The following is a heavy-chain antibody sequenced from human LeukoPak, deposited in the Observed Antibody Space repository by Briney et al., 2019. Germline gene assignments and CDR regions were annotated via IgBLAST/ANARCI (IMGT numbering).Heavy chain of an antibody. D-gene: IGHD6-19*01. J-gene: IGHJ6*03. CDR3: ASQGKPYSSNYYYMDV. Sequence: GESLKISCKGSGYSFTSYWIGWVRQMPGKGLEWMGIIYPGDSDTRYSPSFQGQVTISADKSISTAYLQWSSLKASDTAKYYCASQGKPYSSNYYYMDVWGKGTTVTVSS. V-gene: IGHV5-51*01. CDR2: IYPGDSDT. CDR1: GYSFTSYW.